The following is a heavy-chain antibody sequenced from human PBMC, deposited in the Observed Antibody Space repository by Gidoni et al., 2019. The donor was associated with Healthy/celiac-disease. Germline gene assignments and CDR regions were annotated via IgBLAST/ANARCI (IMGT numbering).Heavy chain of an antibody. Sequence: GFTFSSYWMHWVRQAPGKGLVWVSRINSDGSSTSYADSVKGRFTISRDNAKNTLYLQMNSLRAEDTAVYYCARANYDILTGYRSQGGMDVWGQGTTVTVSS. J-gene: IGHJ6*02. CDR1: GFTFSSYW. D-gene: IGHD3-9*01. V-gene: IGHV3-74*01. CDR3: ARANYDILTGYRSQGGMDV. CDR2: INSDGSST.